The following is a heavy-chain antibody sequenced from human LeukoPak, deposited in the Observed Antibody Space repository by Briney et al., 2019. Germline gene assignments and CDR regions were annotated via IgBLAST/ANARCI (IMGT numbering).Heavy chain of an antibody. CDR2: INWNGGST. CDR3: ANGLAAAGTAY. CDR1: GFTFDDYG. D-gene: IGHD6-13*01. Sequence: PGGSLRLSCAASGFTFDDYGMSWVRQAPGKWLEWVSGINWNGGSTGYADSVKGRFTISRDNAKNSLYLQMKSLRAEDTALYYCANGLAAAGTAYWGQGTLVTVSS. V-gene: IGHV3-20*04. J-gene: IGHJ4*02.